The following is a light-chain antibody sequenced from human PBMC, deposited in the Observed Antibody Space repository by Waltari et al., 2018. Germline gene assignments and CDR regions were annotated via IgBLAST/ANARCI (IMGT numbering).Light chain of an antibody. Sequence: QSVLTPPPSVSGAPGQRVPIPCTGSSSTTGTGYDVQWYQQPPGSSPKLLLFGNPNRPSGVPDRFSGSKSGASASLAITGLQAEDEAVYYCHSYDIGLTAWVFGGGTKLTVL. CDR2: GNP. J-gene: IGLJ3*02. CDR1: SSTTGTGYD. CDR3: HSYDIGLTAWV. V-gene: IGLV1-40*01.